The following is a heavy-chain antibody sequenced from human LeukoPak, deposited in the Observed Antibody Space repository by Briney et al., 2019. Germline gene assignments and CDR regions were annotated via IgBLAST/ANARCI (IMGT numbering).Heavy chain of an antibody. CDR3: ARDFRWRCADDYGDPRRCYYFDY. D-gene: IGHD4-17*01. V-gene: IGHV3-48*03. J-gene: IGHJ4*02. Sequence: PGGSLRLSCAASGFTFSSYEMNWVRQAPGKGLEWVSYISSSGSTIYYADSVKGRFTISRDNAKNSLYLQMNSLRAEDTAVYYCARDFRWRCADDYGDPRRCYYFDYWGQGTLVTVSS. CDR2: ISSSGSTI. CDR1: GFTFSSYE.